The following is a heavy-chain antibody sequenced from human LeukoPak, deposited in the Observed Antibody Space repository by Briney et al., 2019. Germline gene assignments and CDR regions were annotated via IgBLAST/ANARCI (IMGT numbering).Heavy chain of an antibody. J-gene: IGHJ4*02. D-gene: IGHD6-19*01. Sequence: SVKVSCKASGGTFSSYAISWARQAPGQGLEWMGGIIPIFGTANYAQKFQGRVTITADESTSTAYMELSSLRSEDTAVYYCARGLYSSGWYHYWGQGTLVTVSS. V-gene: IGHV1-69*01. CDR2: IIPIFGTA. CDR3: ARGLYSSGWYHY. CDR1: GGTFSSYA.